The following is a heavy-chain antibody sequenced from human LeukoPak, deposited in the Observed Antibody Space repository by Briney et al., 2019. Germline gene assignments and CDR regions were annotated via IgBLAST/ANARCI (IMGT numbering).Heavy chain of an antibody. CDR3: ARDPGTYYYDSSGPD. CDR1: GGSFSGYY. CDR2: IYYSGST. V-gene: IGHV4-31*11. J-gene: IGHJ4*02. Sequence: TLSLTCAVYGGSFSGYYWSWIRQHPGKGLEWIGYIYYSGSTYYNPSLKSRVTISVDTSKNQFSLKLSSVTAADTAVYYCARDPGTYYYDSSGPDWGQGTLVTVSS. D-gene: IGHD3-22*01.